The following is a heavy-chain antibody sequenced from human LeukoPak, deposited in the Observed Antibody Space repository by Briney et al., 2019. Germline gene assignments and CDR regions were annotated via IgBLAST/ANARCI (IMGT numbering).Heavy chain of an antibody. CDR1: GGSISSYY. CDR2: IYYSGST. CDR3: ARDVVGATHYYYGMDV. J-gene: IGHJ6*02. Sequence: SETLSLTCTVSGGSISSYYWSWIRQPPGKGLEWIGYIYYSGSTYYNPSLKSRVTISVDTSKNQFSLKLSSVTAADTAVYYCARDVVGATHYYYGMDVWGQGTTVTVSS. V-gene: IGHV4-59*06. D-gene: IGHD1-26*01.